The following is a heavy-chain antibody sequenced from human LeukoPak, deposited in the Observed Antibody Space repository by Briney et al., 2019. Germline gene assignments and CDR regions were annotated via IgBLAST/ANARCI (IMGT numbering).Heavy chain of an antibody. CDR3: AKNAVTTVYYYYGMDV. CDR1: GFTFSSYG. D-gene: IGHD4-17*01. V-gene: IGHV3-30*18. Sequence: GGSLRHSCAASGFTFSSYGMHWVRQAPGKGLEWVAVISYDGSNKYYADSVKGRFTISRDNSKNTLYLQMNSLGAEDTAVYYCAKNAVTTVYYYYGMDVWGQGTTVTVSS. CDR2: ISYDGSNK. J-gene: IGHJ6*02.